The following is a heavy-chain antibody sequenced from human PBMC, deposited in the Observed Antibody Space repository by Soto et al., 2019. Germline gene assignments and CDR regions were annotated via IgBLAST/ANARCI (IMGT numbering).Heavy chain of an antibody. CDR3: ASGGGDYPWLDP. Sequence: QVQLQESGPGLVKPSETLSLTCTVSGGSISNYYWSWIRQPPGKGLEWIGYIYHSGSANYNSSLKSRVTISVDTSKNQFSLKLSSVTAADTAVYYCASGGGDYPWLDPWGQGTLVTVSS. V-gene: IGHV4-59*08. D-gene: IGHD4-17*01. CDR1: GGSISNYY. CDR2: IYHSGSA. J-gene: IGHJ5*02.